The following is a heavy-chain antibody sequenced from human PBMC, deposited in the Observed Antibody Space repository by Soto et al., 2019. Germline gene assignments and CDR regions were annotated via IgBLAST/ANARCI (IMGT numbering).Heavy chain of an antibody. D-gene: IGHD3-22*01. Sequence: SETLSLTCTVSGRSISRYYWSWIRQPPGKGLEWIGYIYFRGTTNYNPSLKSRVTMSADTSKNQFSLKLNSETAADTAVYYCARMNYYDTSGYPFDYWGQGMMVTVS. CDR2: IYFRGTT. J-gene: IGHJ4*02. CDR3: ARMNYYDTSGYPFDY. CDR1: GRSISRYY. V-gene: IGHV4-59*01.